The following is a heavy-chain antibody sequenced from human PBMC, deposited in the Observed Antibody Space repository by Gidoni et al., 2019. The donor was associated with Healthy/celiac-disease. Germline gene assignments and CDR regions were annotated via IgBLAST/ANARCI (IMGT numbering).Heavy chain of an antibody. Sequence: QVQLQQWGAGLLKPSATLSLPCAVYGGSFSGYYWGWIRQPPGKGLEWIGEINHSGSTNYNPSLKSRVTISVDTSKNQFSLKLSSVTAADTAVYYCARGAMYYDFWSGYYRPFDYWGQGTLVTVSS. V-gene: IGHV4-34*01. CDR1: GGSFSGYY. J-gene: IGHJ4*02. CDR2: INHSGST. D-gene: IGHD3-3*01. CDR3: ARGAMYYDFWSGYYRPFDY.